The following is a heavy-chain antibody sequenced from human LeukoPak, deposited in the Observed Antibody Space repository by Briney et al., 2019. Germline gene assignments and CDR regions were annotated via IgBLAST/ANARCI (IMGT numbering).Heavy chain of an antibody. CDR1: GYTFTSYD. Sequence: ASVKVSCKASGYTFTSYDINWVRQATGQGLEWMGWMNPNSGNTGYAQKFQGRVTMTRNTSISTAYMELSSLRSEDTAVYYCAREPSSAPEEGYWGQGTLVTVSS. V-gene: IGHV1-8*01. CDR3: AREPSSAPEEGY. J-gene: IGHJ4*02. CDR2: MNPNSGNT.